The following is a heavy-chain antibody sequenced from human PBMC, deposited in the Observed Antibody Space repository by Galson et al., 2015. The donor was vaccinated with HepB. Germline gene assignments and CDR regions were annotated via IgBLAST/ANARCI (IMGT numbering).Heavy chain of an antibody. CDR2: ISRSGSTI. V-gene: IGHV3-11*01. D-gene: IGHD3-22*01. J-gene: IGHJ5*02. CDR1: GFTFSDYY. Sequence: SLRLSCAASGFTFSDYYMSWIRQAPGKGLGWVSYISRSGSTIYYADSVKGRFTISRDNAKNSLYLQMNSLRAEDTAMYYCARQRYYDSSDNWFDPWGQGTLVTVSS. CDR3: ARQRYYDSSDNWFDP.